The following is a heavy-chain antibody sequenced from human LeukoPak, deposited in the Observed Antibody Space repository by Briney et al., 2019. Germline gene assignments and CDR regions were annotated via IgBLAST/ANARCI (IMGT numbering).Heavy chain of an antibody. CDR3: ARGPFLEWSMEGY. Sequence: GGSLRLSCAASGFTFSSYNMNWVRQDPGKGLEWISYISSSLTTTYYADSVKGRFTISRDNAKNSLYLQMNSLRVEDTAVYYCARGPFLEWSMEGYWGQGTLVTVSS. CDR2: ISSSLTTT. V-gene: IGHV3-48*01. CDR1: GFTFSSYN. J-gene: IGHJ4*02. D-gene: IGHD3-3*01.